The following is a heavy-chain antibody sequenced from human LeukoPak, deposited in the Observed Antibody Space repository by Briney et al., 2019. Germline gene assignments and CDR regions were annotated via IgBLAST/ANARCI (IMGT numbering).Heavy chain of an antibody. CDR1: GFTVSSNY. D-gene: IGHD7-27*01. CDR2: IYSGGST. Sequence: GGSLRLSCEVSGFTVSSNYMTWVRQAPGKGLEWVSIIYSGGSTYYADSVKGRFAISRDNSKNTLYLQMNSLRAEDTAVFYCERDLTGDAYFDYWGQGTLATVSS. CDR3: ERDLTGDAYFDY. V-gene: IGHV3-66*01. J-gene: IGHJ4*02.